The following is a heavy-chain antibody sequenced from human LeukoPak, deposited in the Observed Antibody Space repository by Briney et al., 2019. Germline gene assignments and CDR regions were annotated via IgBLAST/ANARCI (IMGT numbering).Heavy chain of an antibody. D-gene: IGHD6-19*01. CDR1: GYTFTGYY. V-gene: IGHV1-2*02. CDR3: ARDTKQSIAVAGTGDY. Sequence: PWASVKVSCKASGYTFTGYYMHWVRQAPGQGLEWMGWINPNSGGTDYAQKFQGRVTMTRDTSISTAYMGLSRLRSDDTAVYYCARDTKQSIAVAGTGDYWGQGTLVTVSS. J-gene: IGHJ4*02. CDR2: INPNSGGT.